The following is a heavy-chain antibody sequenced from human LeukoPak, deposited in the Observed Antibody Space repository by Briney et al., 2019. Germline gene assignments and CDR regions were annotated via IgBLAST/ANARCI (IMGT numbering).Heavy chain of an antibody. CDR3: ARVQPSLGIFNVVANNWFDP. J-gene: IGHJ5*02. CDR1: GGSISSYY. Sequence: SETLSLTCTVSGGSISSYYWSWIRQPPGKGLEWIGYIYYSGSTNYNPSLKSRVTISVDTSKNQFSLKLSSVTAADTAVYYCARVQPSLGIFNVVANNWFDPWGQGTLVTVSS. CDR2: IYYSGST. D-gene: IGHD2-2*01. V-gene: IGHV4-59*01.